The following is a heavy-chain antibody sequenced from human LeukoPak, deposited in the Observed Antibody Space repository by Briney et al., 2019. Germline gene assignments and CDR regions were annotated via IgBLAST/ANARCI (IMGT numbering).Heavy chain of an antibody. CDR1: GFTFSGNA. V-gene: IGHV3-23*01. J-gene: IGHJ4*02. D-gene: IGHD2-8*02. Sequence: GESLRLSCTASGFTFSGNAMGWVRQAPGKGLEWVSGIGSDENRLYADSVKGRFTISRDNSKNTLYLQMNSLRVEDTAVYYCAKDVIHWSFDHWGQGTLVTISS. CDR3: AKDVIHWSFDH. CDR2: IGSDENR.